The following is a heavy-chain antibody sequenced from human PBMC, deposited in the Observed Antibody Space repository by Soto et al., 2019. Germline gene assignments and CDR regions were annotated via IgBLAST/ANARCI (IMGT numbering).Heavy chain of an antibody. Sequence: SVKVSCKASGGTFSSYTIRWVRQAPGQGLEGMGGIIPIFGTANYAQKFQGRVTITADESTSTAYMELSSLRSEDTAVYYCARGGSYPIFDDWGQGTLGTGSS. D-gene: IGHD1-26*01. CDR2: IIPIFGTA. CDR1: GGTFSSYT. V-gene: IGHV1-69*13. J-gene: IGHJ4*02. CDR3: ARGGSYPIFDD.